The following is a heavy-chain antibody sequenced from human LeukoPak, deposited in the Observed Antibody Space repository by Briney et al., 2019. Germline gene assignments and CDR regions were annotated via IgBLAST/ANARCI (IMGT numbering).Heavy chain of an antibody. Sequence: GGSLRLTCAASGFTFSSYAMSWVRQAPGKGLGWVSAISGSGGSTYYADSVKGRFTISRDNSKNTLYLQMNSLRAEDTAVYYCAKDTVVFITIFGVVTEAFDYWGQGTLVTVSS. D-gene: IGHD3-3*01. V-gene: IGHV3-23*01. CDR2: ISGSGGST. CDR1: GFTFSSYA. J-gene: IGHJ4*02. CDR3: AKDTVVFITIFGVVTEAFDY.